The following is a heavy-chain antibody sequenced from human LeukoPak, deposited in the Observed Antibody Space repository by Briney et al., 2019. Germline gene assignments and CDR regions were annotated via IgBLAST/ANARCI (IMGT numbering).Heavy chain of an antibody. Sequence: GGSLRLSCAASGFTFNSYIMSWVRQSPDKGLQWISSMNSNGRNIYYADFVKGRFTISRDNDRNTLFLDLTGLTVEDSGLYYCARVNTAVPHHWGQGTLVTVSS. CDR1: GFTFNSYI. CDR3: ARVNTAVPHH. J-gene: IGHJ1*01. D-gene: IGHD2-21*02. V-gene: IGHV3-21*06. CDR2: MNSNGRNI.